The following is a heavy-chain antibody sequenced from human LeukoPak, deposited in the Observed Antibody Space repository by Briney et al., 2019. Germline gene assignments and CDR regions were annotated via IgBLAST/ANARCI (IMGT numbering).Heavy chain of an antibody. V-gene: IGHV3-30*18. CDR1: GFTFSSYG. CDR2: ISYDGSNK. CDR3: AKVGYNWGDFDY. J-gene: IGHJ4*02. Sequence: GRSLRLSCAASGFTFSSYGMRWVRQAPGKGLEWVAVISYDGSNKYYADSVKGRFTISRDNSKNTLYLQMNSLRAEDTAVYYCAKVGYNWGDFDYWGQGTLVTVSS. D-gene: IGHD1-20*01.